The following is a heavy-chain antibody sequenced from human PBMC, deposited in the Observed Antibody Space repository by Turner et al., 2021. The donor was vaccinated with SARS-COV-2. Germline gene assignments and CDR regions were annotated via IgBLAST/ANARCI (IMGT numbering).Heavy chain of an antibody. V-gene: IGHV1-69*02. D-gene: IGHD3-9*01. Sequence: QVQLVQSGAEVKKPGSSVKVSCKASRGTFSSYTISWVRQAPGQGPEWMGRTIPILGRANYAQKFQGRVTITADKSTSTAYMELSSLRSEDTAVYYCATRVYDILTGLELGYFDYWGQGTLVTVSS. CDR3: ATRVYDILTGLELGYFDY. CDR1: RGTFSSYT. CDR2: TIPILGRA. J-gene: IGHJ4*02.